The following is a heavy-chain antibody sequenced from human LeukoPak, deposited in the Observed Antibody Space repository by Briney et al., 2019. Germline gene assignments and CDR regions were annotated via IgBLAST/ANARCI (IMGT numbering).Heavy chain of an antibody. CDR2: IYNGGAT. D-gene: IGHD3-10*01. J-gene: IGHJ5*02. CDR3: VRGRGSYGWFDP. V-gene: IGHV3-66*01. CDR1: GFIVSNYY. Sequence: GGSLRLSCAASGFIVSNYYMNWVRQAPGKGLECVSVIYNGGATYYADSVKGRFTISRDDAKNTVDLQMNSLRGEDTAVYYCVRGRGSYGWFDPWGQGTLVTVSS.